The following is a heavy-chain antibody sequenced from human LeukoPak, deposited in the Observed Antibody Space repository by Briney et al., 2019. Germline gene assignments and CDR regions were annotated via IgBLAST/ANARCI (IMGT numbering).Heavy chain of an antibody. CDR1: GGSITGDYY. Sequence: SQTLSLTCTVSGGSITGDYYWSWIRQHPGKGLEWIGFMYYTGSTYYNPSLKSRVTISVDTSKNQYSLKPSSVTAADTAVYYCARDGISGSYSHYMDVWGKGTTVTVSS. V-gene: IGHV4-31*03. J-gene: IGHJ6*03. CDR3: ARDGISGSYSHYMDV. D-gene: IGHD4-11*01. CDR2: MYYTGST.